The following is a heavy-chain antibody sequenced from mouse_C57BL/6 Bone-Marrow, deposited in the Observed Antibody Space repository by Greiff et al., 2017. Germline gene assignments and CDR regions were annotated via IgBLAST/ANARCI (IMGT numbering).Heavy chain of an antibody. J-gene: IGHJ4*01. CDR2: ISSGGSYT. Sequence: DVKLVESGGDLVKPGGSLKLSCAASGFTFSSYGMSWVRQTPDKRLEWVATISSGGSYTYYPDSVKGRFTLSRDNAKNTLYLQMSSLKSEDTAMYYCARTTTVVDYAMDYWGQGTSVTVSS. CDR3: ARTTTVVDYAMDY. V-gene: IGHV5-6*02. CDR1: GFTFSSYG. D-gene: IGHD1-1*01.